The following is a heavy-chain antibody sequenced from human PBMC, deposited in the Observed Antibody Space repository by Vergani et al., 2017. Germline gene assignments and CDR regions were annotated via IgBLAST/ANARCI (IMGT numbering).Heavy chain of an antibody. V-gene: IGHV1-69*06. Sequence: QVQLVQSGAEVKKPGSSVKVSCKASGGTFSSYAISWVRQAPGQGLEWMGGIIPIFGTANYAQKFQGRVTITADKSTITAYMELSSLRSEDTAVYYCARDPEGYCSSTSCYENLFDPWGQGTLVTVSS. J-gene: IGHJ5*02. CDR2: IIPIFGTA. CDR3: ARDPEGYCSSTSCYENLFDP. D-gene: IGHD2-2*01. CDR1: GGTFSSYA.